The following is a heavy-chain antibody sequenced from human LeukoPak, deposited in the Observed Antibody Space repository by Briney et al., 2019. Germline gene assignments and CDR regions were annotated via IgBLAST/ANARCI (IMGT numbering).Heavy chain of an antibody. CDR2: IYYSGST. V-gene: IGHV4-61*01. Sequence: SETLPLTCTVSGGSVSRGNYYWSWIRQPPGKGLEWIGYIYYSGSTNYNPSLKSRVTISVDTSKNQFSLKLSSVTAADTAVYYCARVDYGDFSLDYWGQGTLVTVSS. J-gene: IGHJ4*02. D-gene: IGHD4-17*01. CDR1: GGSVSRGNYY. CDR3: ARVDYGDFSLDY.